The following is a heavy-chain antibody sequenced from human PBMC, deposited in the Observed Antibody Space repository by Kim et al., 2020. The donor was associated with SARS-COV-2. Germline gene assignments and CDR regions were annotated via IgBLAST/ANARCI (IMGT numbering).Heavy chain of an antibody. CDR1: GFTFGNFS. CDR3: AKGRKTIRWFGIDN. CDR2: ISDSGYHI. V-gene: IGHV3-23*01. D-gene: IGHD3-10*01. J-gene: IGHJ4*02. Sequence: GGSLRLSCGVSGFTFGNFSMAWVRQAPGKGLEWVSSISDSGYHIHYADSVKGRFTISRDNSKNTLFLQMDGLRAEDTAVYYCAKGRKTIRWFGIDNWGQG.